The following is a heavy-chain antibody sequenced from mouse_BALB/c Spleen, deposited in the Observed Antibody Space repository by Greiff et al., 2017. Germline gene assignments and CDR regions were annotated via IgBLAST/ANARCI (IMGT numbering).Heavy chain of an antibody. CDR2: IDPANGNT. J-gene: IGHJ4*01. CDR3: ARSVDGYYYAMDY. CDR1: GFNIKDTY. V-gene: IGHV14-3*02. D-gene: IGHD2-3*01. Sequence: VHVKQSGAELVKPGASVKLSCTATGFNIKDTYMHWVKQRPEQGLEWIGRIDPANGNTKYDPKFQGKATITADTSSNTAYLQLSSLTSEDTAVYYCARSVDGYYYAMDYWGQGTSVTVSS.